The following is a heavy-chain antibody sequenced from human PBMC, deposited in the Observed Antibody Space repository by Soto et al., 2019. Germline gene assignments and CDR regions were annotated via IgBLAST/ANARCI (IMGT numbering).Heavy chain of an antibody. CDR3: ARGGYYDSSGSRNYFYYGMNV. Sequence: QVQLVQSGAEVKKPGASVKVSCKASGYTFSSYGINWVRQAPGQGLEWLGWVSPYDGYTNYAQILQGRVSMTTDTSRKTAYMEVRSLRSDDTAVYYCARGGYYDSSGSRNYFYYGMNVWGQGTTVTVSS. V-gene: IGHV1-18*01. D-gene: IGHD3-22*01. J-gene: IGHJ6*02. CDR2: VSPYDGYT. CDR1: GYTFSSYG.